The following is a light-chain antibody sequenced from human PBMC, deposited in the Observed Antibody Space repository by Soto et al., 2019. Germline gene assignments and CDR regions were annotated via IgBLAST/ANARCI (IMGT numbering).Light chain of an antibody. CDR1: SSDVGGYNY. J-gene: IGLJ2*01. Sequence: QSALTQPRSVSGSPGQSVTISCTGTSSDVGGYNYVSWYQQHPGKAPKLMIYDVSKRPSGVPDRFSGSKSGNTASLTISGLQAADEADYYCCSYAGSSTPYVVFGGGTKLTVL. CDR3: CSYAGSSTPYVV. CDR2: DVS. V-gene: IGLV2-11*01.